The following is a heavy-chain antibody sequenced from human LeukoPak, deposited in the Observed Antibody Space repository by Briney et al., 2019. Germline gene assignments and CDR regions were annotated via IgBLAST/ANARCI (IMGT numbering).Heavy chain of an antibody. J-gene: IGHJ4*02. D-gene: IGHD6-13*01. V-gene: IGHV3-23*01. CDR2: ISGSDGST. Sequence: GGSLRLSCAASGITFSTYAMTWVRQAPGKGLEGVSAISGSDGSTFYADSVKGRFTISRDNSKNTLYLQMNSLRADDTAVYYCAKAPSSSIYIGGDYWGQGTLVTVSS. CDR3: AKAPSSSIYIGGDY. CDR1: GITFSTYA.